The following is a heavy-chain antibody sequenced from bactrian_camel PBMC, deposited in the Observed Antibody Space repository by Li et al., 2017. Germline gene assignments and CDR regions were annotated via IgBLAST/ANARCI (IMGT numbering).Heavy chain of an antibody. D-gene: IGHD2*01. V-gene: IGHV3S53*01. Sequence: VQLVESGGGSAQAGGSLRLSCAASGYANCLAWFRQAPGKERERVANIGNFGRTNYADSVKGRFTISKDNAKNTLYLQMNSLNPEDTAMYYCAAYRGSAWYTSCNVDDYNYWGQGTQVTVS. J-gene: IGHJ4*01. CDR3: AAYRGSAWYTSCNVDDYNY. CDR1: GYANC. CDR2: IGNFGRT.